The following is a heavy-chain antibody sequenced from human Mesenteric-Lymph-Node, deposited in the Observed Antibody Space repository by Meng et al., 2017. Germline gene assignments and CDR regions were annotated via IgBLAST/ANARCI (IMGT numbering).Heavy chain of an antibody. D-gene: IGHD3-9*01. CDR1: GFTFSSYW. V-gene: IGHV3-9*01. CDR3: AKGDAEYYDILTGYYRYYYYYGMDV. Sequence: SLKISCAASGFTFSSYWMSWVRQAPGKGLEWVSGISWNSGSIGYADSVKGRFTISRDNAKNSLYLQMNSLRAEDTALYYCAKGDAEYYDILTGYYRYYYYYGMDVWGQGTMVTVSS. J-gene: IGHJ6*02. CDR2: ISWNSGSI.